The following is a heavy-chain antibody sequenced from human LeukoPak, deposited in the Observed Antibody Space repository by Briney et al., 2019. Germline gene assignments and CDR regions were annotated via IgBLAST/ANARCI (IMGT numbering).Heavy chain of an antibody. D-gene: IGHD2-2*01. V-gene: IGHV4-59*12. J-gene: IGHJ4*02. CDR1: GGSISSYY. CDR2: IYYSGST. CDR3: ARARPCSSTSCYVDY. Sequence: KPSETLSLTCTVSGGSISSYYWSWIRQPPGKGLEWIGYIYYSGSTNYNPSLKSRVTISVDTSKNQFSLKLSSVTAADTAVYYCARARPCSSTSCYVDYWGQGTLVTVSS.